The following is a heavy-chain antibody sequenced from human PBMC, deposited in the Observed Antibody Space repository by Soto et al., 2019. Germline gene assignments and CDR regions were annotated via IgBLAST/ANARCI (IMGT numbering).Heavy chain of an antibody. CDR2: IHMDGREK. Sequence: EVQLVESGGGLVQPGGSLRLSCAASGFTFGSYWMSWVRQAPGKGLEWLATIHMDGREKKYVDSVKGRFTMSRDNAKRSLYLQMDSLRAEDTAVYYCAGGSGYCSGSSVNHYLDYWGHGALVTASS. CDR1: GFTFGSYW. V-gene: IGHV3-7*04. CDR3: AGGSGYCSGSSVNHYLDY. D-gene: IGHD3-10*01. J-gene: IGHJ4*01.